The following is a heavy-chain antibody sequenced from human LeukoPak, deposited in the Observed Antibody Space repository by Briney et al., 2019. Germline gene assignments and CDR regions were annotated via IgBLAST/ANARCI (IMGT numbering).Heavy chain of an antibody. J-gene: IGHJ4*02. D-gene: IGHD2-8*01. CDR3: AKDTSIGKYCTNGVCSPFDY. CDR1: GFTFSSYA. Sequence: GGSLRLSCAASGFTFSSYAMSWVRRAPGKGLEWVSAISDSGDYTYYADSVKGRFTISRDNSKNTLYLQMNSLRAEDTAVYYCAKDTSIGKYCTNGVCSPFDYWGQGTLVTVSS. CDR2: ISDSGDYT. V-gene: IGHV3-23*01.